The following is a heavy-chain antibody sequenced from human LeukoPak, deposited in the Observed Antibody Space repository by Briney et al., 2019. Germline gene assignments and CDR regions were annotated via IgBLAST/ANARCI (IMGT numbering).Heavy chain of an antibody. CDR2: ISSSSSYI. CDR1: GFTFSSYS. Sequence: GGSLRLSCAASGFTFSSYSMNWVRQAPGKGLEWVSSISSSSSYIYYADSVKGRFTISRDNAKNSLYLQMNSLRAEDTAVYYCARDGGGVPYGMDVWGQGTTVTVSS. V-gene: IGHV3-21*01. J-gene: IGHJ6*02. CDR3: ARDGGGVPYGMDV. D-gene: IGHD2-8*02.